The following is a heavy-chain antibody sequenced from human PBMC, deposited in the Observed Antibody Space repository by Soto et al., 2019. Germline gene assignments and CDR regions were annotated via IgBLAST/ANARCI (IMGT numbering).Heavy chain of an antibody. V-gene: IGHV3-23*01. Sequence: VRSHRLRYAACGGNCRNYGISCVLQAPGKGLEWVSGISGSGDSTYYADSVKGRFTISRDNSKKTVYLQMNSPRAEDTAVYYCAKGVPGIAVAGTGYFQHWGQGTLVTVSS. CDR2: ISGSGDST. CDR3: AKGVPGIAVAGTGYFQH. CDR1: GGNCRNYG. J-gene: IGHJ1*01. D-gene: IGHD6-19*01.